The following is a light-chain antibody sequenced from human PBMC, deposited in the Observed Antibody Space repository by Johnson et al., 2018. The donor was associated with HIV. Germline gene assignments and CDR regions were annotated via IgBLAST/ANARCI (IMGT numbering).Light chain of an antibody. J-gene: IGLJ1*01. V-gene: IGLV1-51*01. CDR2: DNN. CDR1: SSNIGNNY. Sequence: QSVLTQPPSVSAAPGQKVTISCSGSSSNIGNNYVSWYQQFPGTAPKLLIYDNNKRPSGIPDRFSGSKSGTSATLDITGLQTGDEADYYCGTWDSSLGTYVFGTGAKVTVL. CDR3: GTWDSSLGTYV.